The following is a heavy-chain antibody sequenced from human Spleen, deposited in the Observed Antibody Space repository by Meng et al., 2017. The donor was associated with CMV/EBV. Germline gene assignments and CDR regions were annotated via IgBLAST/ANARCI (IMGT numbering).Heavy chain of an antibody. J-gene: IGHJ4*02. CDR2: INIDGSNG. D-gene: IGHD5-24*01. CDR3: GRNLLQIDY. Sequence: VSCACSGRTVKNYRMHWVRQARGKVMERDSSINIDGSNGNCATSVNGQNTISRDNVKITLYLKMNGLRAEGTAVYYCGRNLLQIDYWGQGTLVTVSS. CDR1: GRTVKNYR. V-gene: IGHV3-74*01.